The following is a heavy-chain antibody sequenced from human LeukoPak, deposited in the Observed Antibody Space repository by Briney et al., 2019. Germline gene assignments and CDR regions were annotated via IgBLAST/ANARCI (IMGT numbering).Heavy chain of an antibody. CDR3: AKGGQDFDFWRFDL. CDR1: GFTFSDSA. J-gene: IGHJ5*02. V-gene: IGHV3-23*01. CDR2: ISDTGGRT. D-gene: IGHD3-3*01. Sequence: GGSLRLSCAASGFTFSDSAVSGVRHSPGEGLEWVSSISDTGGRTYYADSVKGRFTITRDNSRNTVNLQMNSLRAGDTARYYCAKGGQDFDFWRFDLWGQGILVTVSS.